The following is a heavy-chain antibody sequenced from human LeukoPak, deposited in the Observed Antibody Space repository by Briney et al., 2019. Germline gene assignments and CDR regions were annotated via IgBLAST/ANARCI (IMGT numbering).Heavy chain of an antibody. Sequence: ASVKVSFKASGYTFSRYPINWVRQAPGQGLEWMGWINTNTGDPTFAQGFIGRFVFSFDTSVSTAFLQINSLKAEDTAVYYCARGASGSSPLDYWGQGTLVSVSS. CDR1: GYTFSRYP. CDR3: ARGASGSSPLDY. CDR2: INTNTGDP. J-gene: IGHJ4*02. V-gene: IGHV7-4-1*02. D-gene: IGHD1-26*01.